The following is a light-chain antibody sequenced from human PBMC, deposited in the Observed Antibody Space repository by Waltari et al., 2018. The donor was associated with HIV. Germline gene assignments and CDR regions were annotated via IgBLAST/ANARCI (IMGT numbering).Light chain of an antibody. Sequence: SSELTQPVSVSVALGQTARITCGGNNIGSYHVNGYKQRPGQAPFLVLYRDSNRASGSPDRFSGSNSINTATLTIARAEVGYKGDFYCQVWDSSTVLFGGGTKLIVL. CDR3: QVWDSSTVL. CDR2: RDS. V-gene: IGLV3-9*01. J-gene: IGLJ2*01. CDR1: NIGSYH.